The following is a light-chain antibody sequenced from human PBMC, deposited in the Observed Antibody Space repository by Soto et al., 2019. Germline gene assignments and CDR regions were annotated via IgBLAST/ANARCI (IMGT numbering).Light chain of an antibody. Sequence: QSALTQPPSVSGSPGQSITISCTGTSSDVGSYNFVSWYQQYPGKAPKLVIYDVTNRPSGVSDRFSGSKSGNTASLTISGLQAEDEANYYCNSYTTSSTSVFGGGTKLTVL. CDR1: SSDVGSYNF. J-gene: IGLJ3*02. V-gene: IGLV2-14*03. CDR3: NSYTTSSTSV. CDR2: DVT.